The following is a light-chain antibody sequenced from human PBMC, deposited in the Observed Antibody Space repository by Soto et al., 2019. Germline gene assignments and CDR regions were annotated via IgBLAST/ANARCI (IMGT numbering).Light chain of an antibody. V-gene: IGLV2-14*03. CDR2: DVS. J-gene: IGLJ2*01. CDR3: SSYASTTLLV. CDR1: SSDVGGLNY. Sequence: QSVLTQPASVSGSPGQSITISCTGTSSDVGGLNYVSWYQHHPGKAPKLMIYDVSNRPSGVSDRFSGSKSGNTASLTISGLQAEDEAYDYCSSYASTTLLVFGGGTKVTVL.